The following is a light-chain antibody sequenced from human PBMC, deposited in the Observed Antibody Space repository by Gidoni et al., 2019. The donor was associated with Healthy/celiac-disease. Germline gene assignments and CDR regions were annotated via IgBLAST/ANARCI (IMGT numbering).Light chain of an antibody. Sequence: EIVLTQSPATLSLSPGERATLSCRASQSVSSYLAWYQQKPGQAPRLLIYDASNRATGIPARFSGSGSGTDFTLTIRSLEPEDFAVYYCQQRSNWPPNTFGQXTRLEIK. V-gene: IGKV3-11*01. CDR3: QQRSNWPPNT. J-gene: IGKJ5*01. CDR1: QSVSSY. CDR2: DAS.